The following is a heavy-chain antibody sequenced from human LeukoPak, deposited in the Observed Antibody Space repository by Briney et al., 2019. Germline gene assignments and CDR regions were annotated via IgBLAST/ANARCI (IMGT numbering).Heavy chain of an antibody. J-gene: IGHJ4*02. CDR3: ARWTWIQLHGFDY. Sequence: PGGSLRLSCAASGFTFSTYWMNWVRQAPGKGLEWVANIKQDGSEKYYVDSVKGRFTISRDNSKNTLYLQMNSLRAEDTAVYYCARWTWIQLHGFDYWGQGTLVTVSS. D-gene: IGHD5-18*01. CDR2: IKQDGSEK. CDR1: GFTFSTYW. V-gene: IGHV3-7*01.